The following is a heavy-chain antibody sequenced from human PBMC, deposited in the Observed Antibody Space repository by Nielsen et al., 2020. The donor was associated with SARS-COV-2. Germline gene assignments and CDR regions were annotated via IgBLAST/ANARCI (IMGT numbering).Heavy chain of an antibody. V-gene: IGHV7-4-1*02. D-gene: IGHD3-9*01. CDR2: INTNTGNP. J-gene: IGHJ4*02. CDR3: ARERSTYYDILTGYRITPFDY. Sequence: VRQMPGKGLEWMGWINTNTGNPTYAQGFTGRFVFSLDTSVSTAYLQISSLKAEDTAVYYCARERSTYYDILTGYRITPFDYWGQGTLVTVSS.